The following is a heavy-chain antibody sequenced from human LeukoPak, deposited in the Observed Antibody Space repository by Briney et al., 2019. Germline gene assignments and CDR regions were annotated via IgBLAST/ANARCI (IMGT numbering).Heavy chain of an antibody. J-gene: IGHJ4*02. D-gene: IGHD2-15*01. CDR3: ARERGLLVDY. CDR1: GGSISSGGYF. Sequence: SETLSLTCTVSGGSISSGGYFWSWIRQHPGRGLEWIGYMHNSENADYNPSLKSRATISVDTSKNQISLKLNSVTAADTAIYYCARERGLLVDYWGQGTLVTVSS. V-gene: IGHV4-31*03. CDR2: MHNSENA.